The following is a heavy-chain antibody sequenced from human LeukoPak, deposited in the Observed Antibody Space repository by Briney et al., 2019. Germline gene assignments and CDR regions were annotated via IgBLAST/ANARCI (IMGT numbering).Heavy chain of an antibody. J-gene: IGHJ6*03. V-gene: IGHV1-8*03. CDR1: GYTFTSYD. Sequence: ASVEVSCKASGYTFTSYDINWVRQATGQGLEWMGWMNPNSGNTGYAQKFQGRVTITRNTSISTAYMELSSLRSEDTAVYYCARRYYDSSGFYYYYYMDVWGKGTTVTVSS. CDR2: MNPNSGNT. D-gene: IGHD3-22*01. CDR3: ARRYYDSSGFYYYYYMDV.